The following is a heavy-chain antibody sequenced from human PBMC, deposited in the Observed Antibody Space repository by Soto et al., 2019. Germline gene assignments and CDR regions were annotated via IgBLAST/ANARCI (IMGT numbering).Heavy chain of an antibody. V-gene: IGHV4-34*01. D-gene: IGHD6-19*01. CDR3: ARAHPPDHSRGVDIDY. J-gene: IGHJ4*02. CDR1: GGSFSGYY. CDR2: INHSGST. Sequence: PSETLSLTCAVYGGSFSGYYWSWIRQPPGKGLEWIGEINHSGSTNYNPSLKSRVTISVDTSKNQFSLKLSSVTAADTAVYYCARAHPPDHSRGVDIDYWGQGTLVTVSS.